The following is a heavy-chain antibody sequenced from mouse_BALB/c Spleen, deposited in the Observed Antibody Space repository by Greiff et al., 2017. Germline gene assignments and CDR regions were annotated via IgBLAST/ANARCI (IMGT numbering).Heavy chain of an antibody. CDR1: GFTFSSYT. J-gene: IGHJ3*01. CDR2: ISNGGGST. V-gene: IGHV5-12-2*01. D-gene: IGHD2-2*01. CDR3: ARQGGYDEDWFAY. Sequence: EVKLVESGGGLVQPGGSLKLSCAASGFTFSSYTMSWVRQTPEKRLEWVAYISNGGGSTYYPDTVKGRFTISRDNAKNTLYLQMSSLKSEDTAMYYCARQGGYDEDWFAYWGQGTLVTVSA.